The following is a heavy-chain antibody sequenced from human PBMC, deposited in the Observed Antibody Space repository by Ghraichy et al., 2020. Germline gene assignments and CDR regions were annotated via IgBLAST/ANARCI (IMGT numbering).Heavy chain of an antibody. J-gene: IGHJ4*02. Sequence: SVKVSCKASGGTFSSYAISWVRQAPGQGLEWMGGIIPIFGTANYAQKFQGRVTITTDESTSTAYMELSSLRSEDTAVYYCASSFVVITPNYYFDYWGQGTLVTVSS. V-gene: IGHV1-69*05. CDR3: ASSFVVITPNYYFDY. CDR1: GGTFSSYA. CDR2: IIPIFGTA. D-gene: IGHD3-22*01.